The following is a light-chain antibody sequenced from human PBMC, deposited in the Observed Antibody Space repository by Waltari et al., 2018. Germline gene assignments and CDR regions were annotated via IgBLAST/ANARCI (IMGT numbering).Light chain of an antibody. CDR3: QQYYTTPPYT. V-gene: IGKV4-1*01. J-gene: IGKJ2*01. Sequence: DTVLTQSPDSLAVSLGERATLNCKTSQNRLYSSNNKNYLAWYQQKPGQPPKLLIYWASTREFGVPDRFSGSGSETDFTLTISSLQAEDVAVYYCQQYYTTPPYTFGQGTKLEIK. CDR1: QNRLYSSNNKNY. CDR2: WAS.